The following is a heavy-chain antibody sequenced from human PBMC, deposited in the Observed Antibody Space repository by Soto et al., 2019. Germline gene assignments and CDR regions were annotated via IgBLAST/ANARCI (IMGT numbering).Heavy chain of an antibody. CDR3: ATTTPPVRYCSGTSCGDAFDV. CDR2: ITGSGSTI. D-gene: IGHD2-2*01. CDR1: GFTFSDYY. V-gene: IGHV3-11*01. J-gene: IGHJ3*01. Sequence: VGSLRLSCAASGFTFSDYYMSWIRQAPGKGLEWISYITGSGSTIYYADSVKGRFTISRDNTKNSLYLEMNSLRAEDTAVYYCATTTPPVRYCSGTSCGDAFDVWGQGTLVTVSS.